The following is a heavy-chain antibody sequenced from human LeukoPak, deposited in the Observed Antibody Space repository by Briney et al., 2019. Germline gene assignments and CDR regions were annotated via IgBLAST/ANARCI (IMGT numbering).Heavy chain of an antibody. CDR1: GFTFSDYY. CDR2: ISSSGHII. V-gene: IGHV3-11*04. CDR3: ARGGGSGIQLWN. Sequence: GGSLRLSCAASGFTFSDYYMSWIRQAPGKGLQWVSYISSSGHIIYYADSVKGRFTISWDNVKNLLYLQMNSLRVEDTAVYYCARGGGSGIQLWNWGQGALVTVSS. J-gene: IGHJ4*02. D-gene: IGHD5-18*01.